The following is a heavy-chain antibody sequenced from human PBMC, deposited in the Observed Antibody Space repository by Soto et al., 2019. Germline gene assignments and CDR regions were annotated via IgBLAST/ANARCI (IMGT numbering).Heavy chain of an antibody. J-gene: IGHJ4*02. V-gene: IGHV1-3*01. CDR2: INAGNGNT. Sequence: GASVKVSCKASGYTFTSYAMHRVRQAPGQRLEWMGWINAGNGNTKYSQKFQGRVTITRDTSASTAYMELSSLRSENTAVYYCTRSSGYYLMDAYGGQGTLATSPQ. CDR3: TRSSGYYLMDAY. CDR1: GYTFTSYA. D-gene: IGHD3-22*01.